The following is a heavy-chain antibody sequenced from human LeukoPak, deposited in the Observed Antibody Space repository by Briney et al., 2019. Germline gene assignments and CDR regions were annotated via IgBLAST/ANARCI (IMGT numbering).Heavy chain of an antibody. J-gene: IGHJ4*02. CDR3: VRGHYADY. Sequence: PGGSLRLSCAASGFAFGSYYMNWVRQAPGKGLEWVANIKPDGSEENYVDSVRGRFTISRDNAKNSVYLQMNSLRADDTALYYCVRGHYADYTIQATLVTVSS. CDR1: GFAFGSYY. CDR2: IKPDGSEE. V-gene: IGHV3-7*01.